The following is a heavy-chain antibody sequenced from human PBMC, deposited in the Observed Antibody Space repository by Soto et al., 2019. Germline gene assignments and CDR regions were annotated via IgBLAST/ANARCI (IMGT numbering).Heavy chain of an antibody. J-gene: IGHJ6*01. CDR3: ASSYSNYALIDYYSYGMDV. D-gene: IGHD4-4*01. CDR2: INAGNGNT. Sequence: VKVSCKASGYTFTSYAMHWVRQAPGQRLERMGWINAGNGNTKYSQKFQGRVTITRDTSASTAYMELSSLRSEDTAVYYCASSYSNYALIDYYSYGMDVWGQGTTVTVSS. V-gene: IGHV1-3*01. CDR1: GYTFTSYA.